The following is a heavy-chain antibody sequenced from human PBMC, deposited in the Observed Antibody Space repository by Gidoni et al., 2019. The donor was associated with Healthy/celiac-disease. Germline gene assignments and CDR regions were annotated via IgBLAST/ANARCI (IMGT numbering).Heavy chain of an antibody. CDR1: GGSISSGSYY. CDR2: IYTSGST. V-gene: IGHV4-61*02. CDR3: AREPGNTGDY. D-gene: IGHD6-13*01. J-gene: IGHJ4*02. Sequence: QVQLQESGPGLVKPSQTLSLTCTVSGGSISSGSYYWSWIRQPAGKGLEWIGRIYTSGSTNYNPSLKSRVTISVDTSKNQFSLKLSSVTAADTAVYYCAREPGNTGDYWGQGTLVTVSS.